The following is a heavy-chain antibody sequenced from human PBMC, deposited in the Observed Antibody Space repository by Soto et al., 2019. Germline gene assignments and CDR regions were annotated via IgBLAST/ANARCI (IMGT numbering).Heavy chain of an antibody. CDR1: GFTFSTYA. CDR2: ISYDGRHK. Sequence: QEQLVESGGGVVQPGGYLRLSCTASGFTFSTYAIHWVRQAPGKGLEWVAVISYDGRHKYYADAVEGRFTISRDKSKNTMSLQMTGLRDTHMAVYYGARDLSKRRASYVRNIDVWGQGTTVT. D-gene: IGHD3-16*01. CDR3: ARDLSKRRASYVRNIDV. J-gene: IGHJ6*02. V-gene: IGHV3-30*04.